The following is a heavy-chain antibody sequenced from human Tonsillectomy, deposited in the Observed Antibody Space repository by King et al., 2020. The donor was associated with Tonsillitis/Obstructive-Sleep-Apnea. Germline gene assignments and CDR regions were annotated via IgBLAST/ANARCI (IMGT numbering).Heavy chain of an antibody. J-gene: IGHJ6*03. CDR2: ISGDGDTT. CDR1: GFIFDDYA. V-gene: IGHV3-43*02. CDR3: ARDRDSAPNYYFYRDV. Sequence: VQLVESGGGVVQPGGSLRLSCAASGFIFDDYAVHWVRQAPGKGLEWVSLISGDGDTTYYGDSVKGRFTISRDNSKNSLHLQMNSLRTEDTALYYCARDRDSAPNYYFYRDVWGKGTTVTVSS. D-gene: IGHD5-18*01.